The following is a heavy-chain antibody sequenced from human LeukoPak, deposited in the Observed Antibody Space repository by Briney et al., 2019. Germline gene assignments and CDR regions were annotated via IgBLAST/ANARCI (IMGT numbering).Heavy chain of an antibody. Sequence: GGSLRLSCAASEFLFSNYWMHWVRQVPWEGLVWVSRIDSDGSPTTYADSVEGRLTISRDNAKNSLYLQMNSLNTEDTAVYYCAGPLTGYYKLPGIPPDYWGRGTLVTVSS. CDR1: EFLFSNYW. D-gene: IGHD3-9*01. J-gene: IGHJ4*02. CDR2: IDSDGSPT. CDR3: AGPLTGYYKLPGIPPDY. V-gene: IGHV3-74*01.